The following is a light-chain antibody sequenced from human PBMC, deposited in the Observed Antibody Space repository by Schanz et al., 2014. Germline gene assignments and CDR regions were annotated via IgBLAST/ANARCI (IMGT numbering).Light chain of an antibody. Sequence: QSALTQPASVSGSPGQSITISCTGTSSDVGGYNYVTWYQQYPGKAPKVIIYDVSDRPSGVSNRFSASKSGYTASLTISGLQAEDEADYYCCSYADGSTLIFGGGTKLTVL. CDR2: DVS. V-gene: IGLV2-14*03. CDR1: SSDVGGYNY. CDR3: CSYADGSTLI. J-gene: IGLJ2*01.